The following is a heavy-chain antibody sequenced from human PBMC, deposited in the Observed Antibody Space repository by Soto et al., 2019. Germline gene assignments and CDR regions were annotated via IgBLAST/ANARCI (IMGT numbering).Heavy chain of an antibody. CDR3: ARHGYSSIWFDY. CDR2: IDPSDSYT. CDR1: GYSFTTYW. Sequence: EVQLVQSGAEVKRPGESLRISCKGSGYSFTTYWINWVRQMPGKGLEWMGRIDPSDSYTNYSPSFQGHVTISADKSISTAYLQWSSLEASDTAIYYCARHGYSSIWFDYWGQGALVTVSS. J-gene: IGHJ5*01. D-gene: IGHD6-19*01. V-gene: IGHV5-10-1*03.